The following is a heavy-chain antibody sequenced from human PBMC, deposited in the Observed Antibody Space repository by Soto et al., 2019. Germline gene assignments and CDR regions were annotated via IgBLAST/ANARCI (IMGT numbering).Heavy chain of an antibody. D-gene: IGHD6-13*01. CDR1: GYIFSDYY. Sequence: GASVKVSCKASGYIFSDYYIHWVRQAPGQGPEWMGWINPKTDDRRYAQKFRGRVAVTMDTSLSTVYMDLSWLTSDDTAVYYCARDSAEGAGIGWDHWRQGTLVTVSS. CDR3: ARDSAEGAGIGWDH. V-gene: IGHV1-2*02. CDR2: INPKTDDR. J-gene: IGHJ4*01.